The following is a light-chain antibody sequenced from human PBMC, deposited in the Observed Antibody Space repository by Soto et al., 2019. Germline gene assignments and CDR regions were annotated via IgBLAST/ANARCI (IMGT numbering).Light chain of an antibody. CDR3: QQRSDRPQT. CDR2: DAS. CDR1: QSVSSY. V-gene: IGKV3-11*01. Sequence: EIVLTQSPATLSLSPGERATLSCRAIQSVSSYLAWYQQKPGQAPRLLIYDASNRATGSPARFSGSGSRTDFNLTICSREPEDFAVSYCQQRSDRPQTFGQGTKIEIK. J-gene: IGKJ2*01.